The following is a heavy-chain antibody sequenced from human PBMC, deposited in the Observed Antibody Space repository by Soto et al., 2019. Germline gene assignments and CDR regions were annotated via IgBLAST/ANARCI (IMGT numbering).Heavy chain of an antibody. CDR2: IYSGGST. CDR3: ARTLYGDNVDY. D-gene: IGHD4-17*01. J-gene: IGHJ4*02. CDR1: GFTVSSNY. V-gene: IGHV3-53*05. Sequence: GGSLRLSCAASGFTVSSNYMSWVRQAPGKGLEWVSVIYSGGSTYYADSVKGRFTISRDNSKNTLYLQMSSLRSEDTAVYYCARTLYGDNVDYWGQGTLVTVSS.